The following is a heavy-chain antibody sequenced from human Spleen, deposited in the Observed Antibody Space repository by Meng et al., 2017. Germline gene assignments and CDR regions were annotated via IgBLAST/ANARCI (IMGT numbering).Heavy chain of an antibody. Sequence: GESLKISCAASGFTFSSYAMSWVRQAPGKGLEWVSAISGSGGSTYYANSVKGRFNISRDNSKNTLYLKMNSLRAEDTAVYYCAKKVDGGELLNFFDYWGQGTLVTVSS. CDR2: ISGSGGST. V-gene: IGHV3-23*01. CDR1: GFTFSSYA. D-gene: IGHD1-26*01. CDR3: AKKVDGGELLNFFDY. J-gene: IGHJ4*02.